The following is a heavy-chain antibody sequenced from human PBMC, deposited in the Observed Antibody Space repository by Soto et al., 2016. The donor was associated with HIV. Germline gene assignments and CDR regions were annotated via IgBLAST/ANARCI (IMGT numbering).Heavy chain of an antibody. V-gene: IGHV3-21*04. D-gene: IGHD3-10*01. CDR2: ISSGSNYI. J-gene: IGHJ4*02. CDR1: GFTFSSYS. CDR3: AKSGGVLLWFGRYFDY. Sequence: EVQLVESGGGLVKPGGSLRLSCAASGFTFSSYSMMWVRQAPGKGLEWVSSISSGSNYIYYTDSLKGRFTISRDNAKNSLYLQMNSLRAEDTAVYYCAKSGGVLLWFGRYFDYVGPGNPGHRLL.